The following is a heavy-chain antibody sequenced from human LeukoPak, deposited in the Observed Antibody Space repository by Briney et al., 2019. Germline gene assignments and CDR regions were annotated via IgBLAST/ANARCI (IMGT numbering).Heavy chain of an antibody. J-gene: IGHJ4*02. CDR1: GYTFTSYG. V-gene: IGHV1-18*01. CDR3: ARGRYYDYVWGSYTRHIDY. Sequence: ASVKVSCKASGYTFTSYGISWVRQAPGQGLEWMGWISAYNGNTNYAQKLQGRVTMTTDTSTSTAYMELRSLRSDDTAVYYCARGRYYDYVWGSYTRHIDYWGQGTLVTVSS. D-gene: IGHD3-16*01. CDR2: ISAYNGNT.